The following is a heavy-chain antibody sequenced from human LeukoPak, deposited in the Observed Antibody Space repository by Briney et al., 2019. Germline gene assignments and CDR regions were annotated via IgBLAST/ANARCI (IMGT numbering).Heavy chain of an antibody. J-gene: IGHJ5*02. CDR1: GYTFSKYS. CDR3: ARGYCSGGSCYSWFDP. V-gene: IGHV1-69*06. D-gene: IGHD2-15*01. CDR2: IIPIFGTA. Sequence: SVKVSCKASGYTFSKYSINWVRQAPGQGLEWMGGIIPIFGTANYAQKFQGRVTITADKSTSTAYMELSSLRSEDTAVYYCARGYCSGGSCYSWFDPWGQGTLVTVSS.